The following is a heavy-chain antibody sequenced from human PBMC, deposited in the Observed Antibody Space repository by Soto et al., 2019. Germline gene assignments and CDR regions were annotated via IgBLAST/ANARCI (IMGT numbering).Heavy chain of an antibody. V-gene: IGHV4-31*11. CDR2: IYYSGST. Sequence: SETLSLTCAVYGGSFSGYYWSWIRQHPGKGLEWIGYIYYSGSTYYNPSLNSRVTISIDTSKNQFSLKLSSVTAADTAVYYCASRGRGFYPYLFAYWGQRTLVPGSS. J-gene: IGHJ4*02. CDR1: GGSFSGYY. D-gene: IGHD3-10*01. CDR3: ASRGRGFYPYLFAY.